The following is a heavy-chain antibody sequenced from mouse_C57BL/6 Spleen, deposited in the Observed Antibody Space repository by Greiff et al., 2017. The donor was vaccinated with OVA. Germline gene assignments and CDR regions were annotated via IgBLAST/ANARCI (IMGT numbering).Heavy chain of an antibody. Sequence: DVMLVESGGGLVKPGGSLKLSCAASGFTFSSYTMSWVRQTPEKRLEWVATISGGGGNTYYPDSVKGRFTISRDNAKNTLYLQMSSLRSEDTALYYCARHEGPYYFDYWGQGTTLTVSS. J-gene: IGHJ2*01. CDR3: ARHEGPYYFDY. CDR2: ISGGGGNT. V-gene: IGHV5-9*01. CDR1: GFTFSSYT.